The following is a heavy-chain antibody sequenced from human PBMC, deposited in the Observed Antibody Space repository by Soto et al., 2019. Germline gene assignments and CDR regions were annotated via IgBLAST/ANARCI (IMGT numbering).Heavy chain of an antibody. CDR2: ISYDGSNK. CDR1: GLTFSSYA. J-gene: IGHJ5*02. Sequence: PGGSLRLSCAAPGLTFSSYAMHWVRQAPGKGLEWVAVISYDGSNKYYADSVKGRFTISRDNSKNTLYLQMNSLRAEDTAVYYCASPLSIVVVLRSFDPWCQGTLLTV. CDR3: ASPLSIVVVLRSFDP. D-gene: IGHD2-2*01. V-gene: IGHV3-30-3*01.